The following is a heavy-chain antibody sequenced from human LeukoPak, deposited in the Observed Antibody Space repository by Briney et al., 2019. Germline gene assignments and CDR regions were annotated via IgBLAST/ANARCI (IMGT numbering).Heavy chain of an antibody. CDR3: ARAYYYYDSSGYRMYYFDY. CDR2: IYHSGST. CDR1: GGSISSGGYS. D-gene: IGHD3-22*01. V-gene: IGHV4-30-2*01. J-gene: IGHJ4*02. Sequence: SETLSFTCAVSGGSISSGGYSWSWIRQPPGKGLEWIGYIYHSGSTYYNPSLKSRVTISVDRSKNQFSLKLSSVTAADTAVYYCARAYYYYDSSGYRMYYFDYWGQGTLVTVSS.